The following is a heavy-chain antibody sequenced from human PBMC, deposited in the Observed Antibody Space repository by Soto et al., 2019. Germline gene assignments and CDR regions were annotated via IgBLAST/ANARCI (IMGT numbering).Heavy chain of an antibody. D-gene: IGHD3-22*01. J-gene: IGHJ4*02. CDR1: GFTFSSYA. V-gene: IGHV3-23*01. CDR3: AKVVSWYDSSGSDY. CDR2: ISGSGGST. Sequence: GGSLRLSCAASGFTFSSYAMSWVRQAPGKGLEWVSAISGSGGSTYYADSVKGRFTISRDNSKNTLYLQMNSLRAEDTAVYYCAKVVSWYDSSGSDYWGRGTLVTVSS.